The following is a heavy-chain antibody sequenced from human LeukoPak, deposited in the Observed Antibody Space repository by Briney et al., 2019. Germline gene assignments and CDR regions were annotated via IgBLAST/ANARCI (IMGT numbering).Heavy chain of an antibody. V-gene: IGHV1-8*01. Sequence: ASVKVSCKASGYTFTSYDIDWVRQAPGQGLEWMGWMNPNSGNTGYAQKFQGRVTMTRNTSISTAYMELSSLRSEDTAVYYCARLSIVGASPGYWGQGTLVTVSS. CDR1: GYTFTSYD. D-gene: IGHD1-26*01. CDR2: MNPNSGNT. J-gene: IGHJ4*02. CDR3: ARLSIVGASPGY.